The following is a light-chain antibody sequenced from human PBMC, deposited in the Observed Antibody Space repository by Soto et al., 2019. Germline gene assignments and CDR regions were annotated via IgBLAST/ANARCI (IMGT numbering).Light chain of an antibody. CDR1: EPIRNTY. CDR2: GAS. J-gene: IGKJ4*01. V-gene: IGKV3-20*01. Sequence: EIVLTQSPDTLSLSPGERATLSCRTSEPIRNTYVAWYQQQPCQAPRLLIYGASSRAIGIPDRFTGSGSGTDFTLTISRLEPEDFALYYCQQYADSPLTFGGGTKVDIK. CDR3: QQYADSPLT.